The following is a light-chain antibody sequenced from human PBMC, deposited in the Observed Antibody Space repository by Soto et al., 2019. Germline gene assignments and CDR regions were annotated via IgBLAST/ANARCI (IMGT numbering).Light chain of an antibody. J-gene: IGKJ5*01. V-gene: IGKV3-20*01. CDR3: QQYGSSRGIT. CDR2: GAS. Sequence: EIALTQSPGTLSLSPGERATLSCRASQSVSSSYLAWYQQKPGQAPRLLIYGASSSATGIPDRFSGSGSGTDFTLTISRLEPEDFAVYYCQQYGSSRGITFGQGTRLEIK. CDR1: QSVSSSY.